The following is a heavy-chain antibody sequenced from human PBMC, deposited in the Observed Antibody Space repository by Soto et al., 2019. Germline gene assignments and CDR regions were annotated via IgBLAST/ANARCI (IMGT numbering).Heavy chain of an antibody. CDR1: GYTFTSYG. D-gene: IGHD2-2*03. CDR2: ISAYNGNT. CDR3: ARLLSGYCSSTSCFFDKKYYYMDV. J-gene: IGHJ6*03. Sequence: ASVKVSCKASGYTFTSYGISWVRQAPGQGLEWMGWISAYNGNTNYAQKLQGRVTMTTDTSTSTAYMELRSLRSDDTAVYYCARLLSGYCSSTSCFFDKKYYYMDVWGKGTTVTSP. V-gene: IGHV1-18*01.